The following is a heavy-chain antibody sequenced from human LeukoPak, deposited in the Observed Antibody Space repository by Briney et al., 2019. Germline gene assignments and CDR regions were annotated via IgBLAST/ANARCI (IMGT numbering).Heavy chain of an antibody. CDR1: GFTFSSYA. CDR3: AKVQQQLTPEYYFDY. CDR2: TSGSGGST. J-gene: IGHJ4*02. V-gene: IGHV3-23*01. Sequence: GGSLRLSCAASGFTFSSYAMSWVRQAPGKGLEWVSATSGSGGSTYYADSVKGRFTISRDNSKNTLYLQMNSLRAEDTAVYYCAKVQQQLTPEYYFDYWGQGTLVTDSS. D-gene: IGHD6-13*01.